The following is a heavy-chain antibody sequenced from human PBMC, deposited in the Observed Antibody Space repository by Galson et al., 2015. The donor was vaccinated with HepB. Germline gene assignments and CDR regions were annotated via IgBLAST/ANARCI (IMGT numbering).Heavy chain of an antibody. J-gene: IGHJ6*03. D-gene: IGHD3-3*02. CDR1: GFTFSTYA. V-gene: IGHV3-23*01. CDR2: ISGYGHSS. CDR3: AKEGFSTTLYYYYHHMDV. Sequence: SLRLSCAASGFTFSTYAMRWVRQAPGKGLEWVSGISGYGHSSYHADSVKGRFIISRDNSKNTLYLQMNSLRAEDTAIYYCAKEGFSTTLYYYYHHMDVWGEGTTVSVSS.